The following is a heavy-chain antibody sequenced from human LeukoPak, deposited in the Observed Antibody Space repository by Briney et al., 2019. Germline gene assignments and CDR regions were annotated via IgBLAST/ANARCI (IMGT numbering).Heavy chain of an antibody. CDR2: INPSGGST. CDR1: GYTFTGYY. Sequence: ASVKVSCKASGYTFTGYYMHWVRQAPGQGLEWMGWINPSGGSTSYAQKFQGRVTMTRDMSTSTVYMELSSLRSEDTAVYYCARDLSGSGWYYYFDYWGQGTLVTVSS. J-gene: IGHJ4*02. D-gene: IGHD6-19*01. CDR3: ARDLSGSGWYYYFDY. V-gene: IGHV1-46*01.